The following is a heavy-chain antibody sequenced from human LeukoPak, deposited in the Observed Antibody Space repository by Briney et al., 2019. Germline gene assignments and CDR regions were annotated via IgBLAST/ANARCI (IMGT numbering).Heavy chain of an antibody. D-gene: IGHD6-19*01. J-gene: IGHJ4*02. V-gene: IGHV3-23*01. CDR1: GFTFSSYG. CDR2: ISGSGGST. CDR3: AKDQWLVLNY. Sequence: GGSLRLSCAASGFTFSSYGMSWVRQAPGKGLEWVSAISGSGGSTYYADSVKGRFTISGDNSKNTLYLQMNSLRGDDTALYYCAKDQWLVLNYWGQGTLVTVSS.